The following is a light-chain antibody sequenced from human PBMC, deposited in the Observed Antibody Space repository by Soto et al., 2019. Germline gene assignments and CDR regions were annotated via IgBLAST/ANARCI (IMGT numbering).Light chain of an antibody. CDR3: QQRSNWPPFT. Sequence: EIVMAQSPGNLSLFPGESAPLSCRALQSVSSSFLAWYQQKPGQAPRLLIYDASNRATGIPARFSGSGSGTDFTLTISSLEPEDFAVYYCQQRSNWPPFTFGQGTRLEIK. CDR1: QSVSSS. V-gene: IGKV3-11*01. J-gene: IGKJ5*01. CDR2: DAS.